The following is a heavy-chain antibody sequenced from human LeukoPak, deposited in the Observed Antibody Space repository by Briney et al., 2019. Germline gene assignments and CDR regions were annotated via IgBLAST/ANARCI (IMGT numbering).Heavy chain of an antibody. Sequence: SETLSLTCTVSGGSISSYYWSWIRQPPGKGLEWIGYIYYSGSTNYNPSLKSRVTISVDTSKNQFSLKLSSVTAADTAVYYCARDSDYGAFDIWGQGTMVTVSS. CDR3: ARDSDYGAFDI. CDR1: GGSISSYY. D-gene: IGHD4-17*01. J-gene: IGHJ3*02. CDR2: IYYSGST. V-gene: IGHV4-59*01.